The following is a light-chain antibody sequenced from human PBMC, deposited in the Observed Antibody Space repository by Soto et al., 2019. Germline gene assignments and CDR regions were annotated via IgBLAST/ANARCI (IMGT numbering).Light chain of an antibody. V-gene: IGLV2-23*02. CDR2: EVT. J-gene: IGLJ2*01. CDR3: CSFAVGAALV. CDR1: SSNVGTYDL. Sequence: QSALTQPASVSASPGQSITISCTGTSSNVGTYDLVSWYQHHPDKAPKLIIYEVTKRPSGISSRFSGSKSGNTASLTISGLQAEDDADYYCCSFAVGAALVFGGGTQLTVL.